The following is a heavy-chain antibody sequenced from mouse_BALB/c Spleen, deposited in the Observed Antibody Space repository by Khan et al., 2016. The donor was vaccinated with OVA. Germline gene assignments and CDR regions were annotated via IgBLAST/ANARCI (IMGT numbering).Heavy chain of an antibody. D-gene: IGHD4-1*01. CDR1: GFTFSSYG. CDR3: ASHLTGAFAY. V-gene: IGHV5-6*01. CDR2: ISSDGSYT. Sequence: EVELVESGGDLVKPGGSLKLSCAASGFTFSSYGMSWVRQTPDKRLEWVATISSDGSYTYYPDSVKGRFTISRDNVKNTLYRQMSSLKSEDTAMYYCASHLTGAFAYWGQGTLVTVSA. J-gene: IGHJ3*01.